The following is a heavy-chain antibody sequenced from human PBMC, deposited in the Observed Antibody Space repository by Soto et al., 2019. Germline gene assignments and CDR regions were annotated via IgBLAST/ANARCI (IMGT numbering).Heavy chain of an antibody. J-gene: IGHJ4*02. CDR2: INPNSGGT. CDR1: GYTFTGYY. Sequence: SPVKVSCKASGYTFTGYYMHWVRQAPGQGLEGMGWINPNSGGTNYAQKFQGRVTMTRDTSISTAYMELSRLRSDDTAVYYCARDRGRTAAAGIPGSFGYWGQGTLVTVSS. D-gene: IGHD6-13*01. V-gene: IGHV1-2*02. CDR3: ARDRGRTAAAGIPGSFGY.